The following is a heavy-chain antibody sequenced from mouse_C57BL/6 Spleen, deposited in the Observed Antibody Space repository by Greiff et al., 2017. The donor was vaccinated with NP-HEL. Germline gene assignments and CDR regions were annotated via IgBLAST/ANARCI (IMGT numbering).Heavy chain of an antibody. CDR1: GYTFTDYN. CDR3: ARGGYAMDY. CDR2: INPNNGGT. Sequence: EVQLVESGPELVKPGASVKMSCKASGYTFTDYNMHWVKQSHGKSLEWIGYINPNNGGTSYNQKFKGKATLTVNKSSSTAYMELRSLTSEDSAVYYCARGGYAMDYWGQGTSVTVSS. J-gene: IGHJ4*01. V-gene: IGHV1-22*01.